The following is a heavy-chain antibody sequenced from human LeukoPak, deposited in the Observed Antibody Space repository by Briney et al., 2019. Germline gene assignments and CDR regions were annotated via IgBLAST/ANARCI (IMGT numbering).Heavy chain of an antibody. J-gene: IGHJ4*02. D-gene: IGHD6-13*01. CDR2: IWYGGSNK. CDR3: ARGSSSWYTLYYFDY. CDR1: GFTFSSYG. V-gene: IGHV3-33*08. Sequence: GSLRLSCAASGFTFSSYGMHWVRQAPGKGLEWVAVIWYGGSNKYYADSVKGRFTISRDNSKNTLYLQMNSLRAEDTAVYYCARGSSSWYTLYYFDYWGQGTLVTVSS.